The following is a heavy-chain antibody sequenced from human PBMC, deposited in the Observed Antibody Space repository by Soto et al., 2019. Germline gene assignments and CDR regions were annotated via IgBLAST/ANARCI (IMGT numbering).Heavy chain of an antibody. CDR2: IYYTGNT. J-gene: IGHJ4*02. CDR3: ASATSDSSTYYLDY. D-gene: IGHD2-2*01. V-gene: IGHV4-30-4*01. CDR1: VSSISGGDYY. Sequence: QVQLQESGPGLVKPSQTLSLTCTVSVSSISGGDYYWTWIRQPPGKGLEWIGSIYYTGNTYSNPSLESRLYISVDPYNNQFALRLTSVTAPDTAISYCASATSDSSTYYLDYWGQGTLVTVSS.